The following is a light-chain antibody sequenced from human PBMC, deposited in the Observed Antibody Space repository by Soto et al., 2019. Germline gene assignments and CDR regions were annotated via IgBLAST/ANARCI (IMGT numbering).Light chain of an antibody. CDR1: SSV. V-gene: IGLV2-14*01. CDR2: EVS. J-gene: IGLJ3*02. CDR3: SSYTRSTWV. Sequence: QSVLTQPASVSGSPGQSITISCTGTSSVLSWYQQHPGNAPKLIIYEVSNRPSGVSNRFSGSKSGNTASLTISGLQAEDEADYYCSSYTRSTWVFGGGTKLTVL.